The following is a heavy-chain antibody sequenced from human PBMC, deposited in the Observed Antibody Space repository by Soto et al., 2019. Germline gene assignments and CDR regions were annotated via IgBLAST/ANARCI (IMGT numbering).Heavy chain of an antibody. CDR2: TYYRSKWCN. D-gene: IGHD6-13*01. V-gene: IGHV6-1*01. Sequence: PSQTLSLTCAISGDSVSSNSAAWNWIRQSPSRGLEWLGRTYYRSKWCNDYAVSVKSRITINPDTSKNQFSLQLNSVTPEDTAVYYCARSSSSWYWIGKNWFDPWGQGTLVTVSS. J-gene: IGHJ5*02. CDR1: GDSVSSNSAA. CDR3: ARSSSSWYWIGKNWFDP.